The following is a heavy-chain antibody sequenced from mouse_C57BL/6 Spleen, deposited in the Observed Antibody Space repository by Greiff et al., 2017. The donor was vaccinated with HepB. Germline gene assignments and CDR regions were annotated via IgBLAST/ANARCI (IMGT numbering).Heavy chain of an antibody. CDR1: GYTFTSYW. CDR2: IDPSDSET. V-gene: IGHV1-52*01. D-gene: IGHD2-3*01. J-gene: IGHJ3*01. Sequence: QVQLQQPGAELVRPGSSVKLSCKASGYTFTSYWMHWVKQRPIQGLEWIGNIDPSDSETHYNQKFKDKATLTVDKSSSTAYMQLSSLTSEDSAVYYCTRWGGYYEAWFAYWGQGTLVTVSA. CDR3: TRWGGYYEAWFAY.